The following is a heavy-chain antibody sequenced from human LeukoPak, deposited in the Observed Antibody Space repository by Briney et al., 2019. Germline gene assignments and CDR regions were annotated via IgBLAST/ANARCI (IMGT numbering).Heavy chain of an antibody. J-gene: IGHJ3*02. CDR1: GYIFTSYG. D-gene: IGHD5-18*01. Sequence: ASVRVSCKASGYIFTSYGINWVRQAPGQGLEWMGWISAYNGNTNYAQKLQGRVTMTTDTSTSTAYMELRSLRSDDTAVYYCARDGQWIPAANDAFDIWGQGTMVTVSS. CDR2: ISAYNGNT. V-gene: IGHV1-18*01. CDR3: ARDGQWIPAANDAFDI.